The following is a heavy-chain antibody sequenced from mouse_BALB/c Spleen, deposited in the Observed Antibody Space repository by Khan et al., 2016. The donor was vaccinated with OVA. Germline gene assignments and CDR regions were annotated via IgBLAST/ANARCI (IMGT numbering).Heavy chain of an antibody. CDR2: IWGYGST. J-gene: IGHJ3*01. V-gene: IGHV2-3*01. CDR1: GFSFTSYG. D-gene: IGHD1-1*01. Sequence: QVQLKESGPGLVAPSQSLSITCTVSGFSFTSYGVGWVRQPPGKGLEWLGVIWGYGSTNYHSALISRLNINKDNSTSQAFLKLNSLQTDDTATYYGALYYYGRAWFAYWGQGTLVTVSA. CDR3: ALYYYGRAWFAY.